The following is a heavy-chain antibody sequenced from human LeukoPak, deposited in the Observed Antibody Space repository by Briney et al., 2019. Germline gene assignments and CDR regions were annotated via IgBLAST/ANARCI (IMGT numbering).Heavy chain of an antibody. J-gene: IGHJ6*04. Sequence: ASVKVSCKASGYTFTSYGISWVRQAPGQGLEWMGCISAYNGNTNYAQKLQGRVTMTTDTSTSTAYMELRSLRSDDTAVYYCARLKVEFYYGSGSPQMDVWGKGTTVTVSS. V-gene: IGHV1-18*01. D-gene: IGHD3-10*01. CDR1: GYTFTSYG. CDR3: ARLKVEFYYGSGSPQMDV. CDR2: ISAYNGNT.